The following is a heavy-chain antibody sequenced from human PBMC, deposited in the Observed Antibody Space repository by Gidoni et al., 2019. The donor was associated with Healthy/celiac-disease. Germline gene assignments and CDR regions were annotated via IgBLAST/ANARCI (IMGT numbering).Heavy chain of an antibody. Sequence: QVQLVESGGGVVQPGRSLRLSCAASGFTFSSYGMHWVRQAPGKGLEWVAVIWYDGSNKYYADSVKGRFTISRDNSKNPLYLQMNSLRAEDTAVYYCARDQHSGYDLYYYYGMDVWGQGTTVTVSS. CDR2: IWYDGSNK. CDR1: GFTFSSYG. CDR3: ARDQHSGYDLYYYYGMDV. J-gene: IGHJ6*02. D-gene: IGHD5-12*01. V-gene: IGHV3-33*01.